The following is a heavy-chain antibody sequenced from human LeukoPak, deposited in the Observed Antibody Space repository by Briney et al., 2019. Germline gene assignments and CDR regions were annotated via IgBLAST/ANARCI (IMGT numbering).Heavy chain of an antibody. V-gene: IGHV4-59*01. CDR1: GGSISSYY. Sequence: SETLSLTCTVSGGSISSYYWSWIRQPPGKGLEWIGYIYYSGSTNYNPSLKSRVTISVDTSKNQFSLKLTSVTAADTAVYYCARDRELGYWGQGTLVIVSS. J-gene: IGHJ4*02. CDR2: IYYSGST. D-gene: IGHD1-1*01. CDR3: ARDRELGY.